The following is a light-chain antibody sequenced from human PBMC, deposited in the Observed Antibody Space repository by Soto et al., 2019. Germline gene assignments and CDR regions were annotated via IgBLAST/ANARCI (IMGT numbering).Light chain of an antibody. J-gene: IGLJ2*01. Sequence: QSALTQPASVSGSPGQSITISCTGTSSDGGGYNYVSWYQQHPGKAPNLMIYDVSNRPSGVSNRFSGSKSGNTASLTISGLQAEDEADYYCRSYTSSSTLVVFGGGTKLTV. CDR3: RSYTSSSTLVV. V-gene: IGLV2-14*01. CDR1: SSDGGGYNY. CDR2: DVS.